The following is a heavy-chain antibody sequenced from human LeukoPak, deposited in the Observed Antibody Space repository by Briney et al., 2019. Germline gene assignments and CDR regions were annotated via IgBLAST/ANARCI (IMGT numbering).Heavy chain of an antibody. V-gene: IGHV3-30*18. CDR1: GFTFSSYG. CDR2: ISYDGSNK. CDR3: AKENFGANYFDY. D-gene: IGHD4-17*01. Sequence: GRSLRLSCAASGFTFSSYGMHWVRQAPGKGLEWVAVISYDGSNKYYADSVRGRFTISRDNFKNILYLHLNSPRAEDTAVYYCAKENFGANYFDYWGQGSLVTVSA. J-gene: IGHJ4*02.